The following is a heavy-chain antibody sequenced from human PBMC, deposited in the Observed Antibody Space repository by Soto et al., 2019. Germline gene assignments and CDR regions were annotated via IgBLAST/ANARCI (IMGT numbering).Heavy chain of an antibody. Sequence: EVQLVESGGGLVQPGGSLRLSCAASGFTVSSNYMSWVRQAPGKGLEWVSIIYSGGSTYYADSVKGRFTISRHNSKNTLYLQMNSLRAEDTAVYFCARLWVPVAGLGWFDPWGQGTLVTVSS. CDR1: GFTVSSNY. D-gene: IGHD6-19*01. J-gene: IGHJ5*02. CDR3: ARLWVPVAGLGWFDP. CDR2: IYSGGST. V-gene: IGHV3-53*04.